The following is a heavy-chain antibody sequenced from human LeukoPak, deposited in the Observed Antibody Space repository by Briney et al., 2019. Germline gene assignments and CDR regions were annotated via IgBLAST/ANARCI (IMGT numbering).Heavy chain of an antibody. V-gene: IGHV4-59*08. CDR1: GGSISTYY. CDR3: ARYGAMEARNAFHL. Sequence: PSETLSLTCTVPGGSISTYYWSWIRQRPGKELEFIGYTHYSGSSDYNPSLKSRITMSIDMSRSQFSLNLNSVTASDTAVYYCARYGAMEARNAFHLWGQGTMVTVSS. CDR2: THYSGSS. D-gene: IGHD1-1*01. J-gene: IGHJ3*01.